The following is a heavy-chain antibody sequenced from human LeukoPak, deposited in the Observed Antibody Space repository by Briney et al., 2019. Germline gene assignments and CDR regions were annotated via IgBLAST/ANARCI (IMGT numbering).Heavy chain of an antibody. CDR3: AKQPPRSSRWFWDY. D-gene: IGHD6-19*01. V-gene: IGHV3-23*01. Sequence: GGSLRLSCAASGFTFSSYGMSWVRPARGKGLEWVLCMSGSGDSTYFADSVKGLFTISRDTSQNTLYLRMSSLRAGDTAVYYCAKQPPRSSRWFWDYWGQGTLVTVSS. J-gene: IGHJ4*02. CDR2: MSGSGDST. CDR1: GFTFSSYG.